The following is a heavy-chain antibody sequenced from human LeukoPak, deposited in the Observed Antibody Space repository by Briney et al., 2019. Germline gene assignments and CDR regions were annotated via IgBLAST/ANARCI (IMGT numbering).Heavy chain of an antibody. CDR1: GYTFTGYY. V-gene: IGHV1-2*02. CDR2: INPNSGGT. J-gene: IGHJ4*02. CDR3: ARVGSDSSGWRRFDY. D-gene: IGHD6-19*01. Sequence: ASVKVSCKASGYTFTGYYMHWVRQAPGQGLEGMGWINPNSGGTNSAQKFQGRVTITRDTSISTAYMELSRLRSDDTAVYYCARVGSDSSGWRRFDYWGQGTLVTVSS.